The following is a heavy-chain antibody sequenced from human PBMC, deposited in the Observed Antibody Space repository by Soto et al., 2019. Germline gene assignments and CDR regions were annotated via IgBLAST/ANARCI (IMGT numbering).Heavy chain of an antibody. CDR2: INAGNGNT. D-gene: IGHD3-16*02. Sequence: ASVKVSCKASGYTFTSYAMHWVRQAPGQRLEWMGWINAGNGNTKYSQKFQGRVTITRDTSASTAYMELSSLRSEDTAVYYCAISSSYDYIWGSYRQTPFDYWGQGTLVTVSS. CDR1: GYTFTSYA. CDR3: AISSSYDYIWGSYRQTPFDY. J-gene: IGHJ4*02. V-gene: IGHV1-3*01.